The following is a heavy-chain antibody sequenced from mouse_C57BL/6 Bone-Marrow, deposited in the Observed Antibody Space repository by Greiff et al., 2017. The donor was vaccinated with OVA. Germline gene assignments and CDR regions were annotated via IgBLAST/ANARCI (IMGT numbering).Heavy chain of an antibody. CDR1: GYTFTSYW. Sequence: QVQLQQSGAELAKPGASVTLSCKASGYTFTSYWMHWVKQRPGQGLEWIGYINPSSGYTKYNQQFKDQATLTADKSSSTAYMPLSSLTYEDSAVYYCAREHGYPYAMDYWGQGTSVTVSS. J-gene: IGHJ4*01. CDR3: AREHGYPYAMDY. D-gene: IGHD2-2*01. V-gene: IGHV1-7*01. CDR2: INPSSGYT.